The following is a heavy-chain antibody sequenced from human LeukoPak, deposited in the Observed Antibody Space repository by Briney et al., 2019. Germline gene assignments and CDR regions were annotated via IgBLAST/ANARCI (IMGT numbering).Heavy chain of an antibody. CDR2: INPNSGDT. D-gene: IGHD4-23*01. V-gene: IGHV1-2*06. Sequence: ASVKVSCKASGYTFTGYYMHWVRQAPGQGLEWMGRINPNSGDTNYAQKFQGRVTMTTDTSTSTAYMELRSLRSDDTAVYYCARGDRWGRSGNFDYWGQGTLVTVSS. CDR1: GYTFTGYY. J-gene: IGHJ4*02. CDR3: ARGDRWGRSGNFDY.